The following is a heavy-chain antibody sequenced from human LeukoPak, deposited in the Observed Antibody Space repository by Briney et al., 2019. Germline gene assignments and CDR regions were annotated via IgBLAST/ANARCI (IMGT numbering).Heavy chain of an antibody. D-gene: IGHD3-3*01. CDR3: AKTPDYDFWSGNFDY. V-gene: IGHV3-23*01. Sequence: GGSLRLSCAASGFTFSGYAMSWVRQAPGKGLEWVSAISGSGGSTYYADSVKGRFTISRDNSKNTLYLQMNSLRAEDTAVYYCAKTPDYDFWSGNFDYWGQGTLVTVSS. CDR2: ISGSGGST. CDR1: GFTFSGYA. J-gene: IGHJ4*02.